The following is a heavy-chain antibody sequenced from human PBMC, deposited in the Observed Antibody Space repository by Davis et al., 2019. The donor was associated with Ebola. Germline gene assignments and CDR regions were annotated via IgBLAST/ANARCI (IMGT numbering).Heavy chain of an antibody. D-gene: IGHD1-26*01. CDR3: AREGFLVGANFDY. V-gene: IGHV1-2*02. Sequence: ASVKVSCKASGYTFTGYYMHWVRQAPGQGLEWMGWINPNSGGTNYAQKFQGRVTMTRDTSISTAYMELSRLRSDDTAVYYCAREGFLVGANFDYWGQGTLVTVSS. CDR1: GYTFTGYY. J-gene: IGHJ4*02. CDR2: INPNSGGT.